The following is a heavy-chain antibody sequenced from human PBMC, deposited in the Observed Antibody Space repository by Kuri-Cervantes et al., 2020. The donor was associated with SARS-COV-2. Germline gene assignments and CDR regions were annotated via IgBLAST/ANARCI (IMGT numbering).Heavy chain of an antibody. Sequence: GGSLRLSCVTSGFTFNNDAMSWVRQAPGKGLQWVSGISPNSDHTYYTDSVKGRFTISRDSSNNAVYLQMNSLRAEDTAVYYCARDDDSSGYEDYFDYWGQGTLVTVSS. CDR2: ISPNSDHT. CDR3: ARDDDSSGYEDYFDY. CDR1: GFTFNNDA. D-gene: IGHD3-22*01. J-gene: IGHJ4*02. V-gene: IGHV3-23*01.